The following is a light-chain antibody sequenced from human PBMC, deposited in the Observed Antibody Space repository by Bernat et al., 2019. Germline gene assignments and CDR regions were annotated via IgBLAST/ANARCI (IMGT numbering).Light chain of an antibody. V-gene: IGLV1-40*01. CDR2: GNN. Sequence: QSVLTQPPSVSGAPGQRATISCTGSSSNIGAGYDVHWYQQLPWRAPKLLMFGNNNRPSGVPDRFSGSTSGTSASLAITGLQAEDEAHYYCQSYDSSLSGSVFGGGTKLAVV. CDR3: QSYDSSLSGSV. J-gene: IGLJ2*01. CDR1: SSNIGAGYD.